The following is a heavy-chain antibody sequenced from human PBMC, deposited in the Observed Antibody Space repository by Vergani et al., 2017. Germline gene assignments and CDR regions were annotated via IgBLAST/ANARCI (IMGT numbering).Heavy chain of an antibody. D-gene: IGHD6-6*01. Sequence: QVQLQESGPGLVKPSENLSLTCIVPGGSISPYYWSWIRQPAGKGLEWIGRIYTSESTNYNPSLKSRVTMSVDTSKNQFSLKLSSVTAADTAVYYCAREYSSSVGFLAYWGQGTLVTVSS. CDR1: GGSISPYY. CDR3: AREYSSSVGFLAY. V-gene: IGHV4-4*07. CDR2: IYTSEST. J-gene: IGHJ4*02.